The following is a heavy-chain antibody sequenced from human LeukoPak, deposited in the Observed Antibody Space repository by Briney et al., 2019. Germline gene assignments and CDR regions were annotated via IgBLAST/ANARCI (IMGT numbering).Heavy chain of an antibody. CDR2: ISAYNGNT. CDR1: GYTFTSYG. CDR3: ARNYDSSGYYSPDYYYGMDV. Sequence: ASVKVSCKASGYTFTSYGISWVRQAPGQGLEWMGWISAYNGNTNYAQKLQGRVTMTTDTSTSTAYMELRSLRSDDTAVYYCARNYDSSGYYSPDYYYGMDVWGQGTTVTVSS. V-gene: IGHV1-18*01. J-gene: IGHJ6*02. D-gene: IGHD3-22*01.